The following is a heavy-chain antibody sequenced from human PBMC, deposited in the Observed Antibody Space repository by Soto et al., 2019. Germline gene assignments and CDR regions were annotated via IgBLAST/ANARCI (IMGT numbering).Heavy chain of an antibody. V-gene: IGHV4-30-4*01. Sequence: QVQLQESGPGLVKPSQTLSLTCTVSGGSISSGDYYWSWIRQPPGKGLEWIGYIYYSGSTYYNPSLKSRVTRSVDTSNNHFSLNLSSVTAADTAVYYCSSNSYGYTLFDYWGQGTLVTVSS. J-gene: IGHJ4*02. D-gene: IGHD5-18*01. CDR2: IYYSGST. CDR3: SSNSYGYTLFDY. CDR1: GGSISSGDYY.